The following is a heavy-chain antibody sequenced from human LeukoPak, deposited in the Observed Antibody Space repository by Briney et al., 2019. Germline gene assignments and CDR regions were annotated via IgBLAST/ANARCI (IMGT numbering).Heavy chain of an antibody. CDR3: ARGYLFDY. CDR2: INHSGST. V-gene: IGHV4-34*01. J-gene: IGHJ4*02. CDR1: GGSFSGYY. Sequence: SETLSLTCAVYGGSFSGYYWSWIRRPPGKGLEWIGEINHSGSTNYNPSLKSRVTISVDTSKNQFSLKLSSVTAADTAVYYCARGYLFDYRGQGTLVTVSS.